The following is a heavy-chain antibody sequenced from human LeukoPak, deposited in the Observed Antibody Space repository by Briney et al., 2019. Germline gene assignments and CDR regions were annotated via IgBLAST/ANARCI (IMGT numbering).Heavy chain of an antibody. CDR1: GGSISSYY. D-gene: IGHD3-22*01. J-gene: IGHJ5*02. Sequence: SETLSLTCTVSGGSISSYYWSWIRQPAGKGLEWIGRIYTSGSTNYNPSLKSRVTMSVDTSKNRFSLKLSSVTAADTAVYYCARECRNYYDSSGYLRWFDPWGQGTLVTVSS. CDR3: ARECRNYYDSSGYLRWFDP. CDR2: IYTSGST. V-gene: IGHV4-4*07.